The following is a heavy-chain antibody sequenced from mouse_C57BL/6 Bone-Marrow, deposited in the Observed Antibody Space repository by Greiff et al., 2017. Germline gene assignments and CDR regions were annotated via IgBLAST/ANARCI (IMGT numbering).Heavy chain of an antibody. D-gene: IGHD2-3*01. Sequence: QVQLKQPGAELVMPGASVKLSCKASGYTFTSYWMHWVKQRPGQGLEWIGEIDPSDSYTNYNQKFKGKSTLTVDKSSSTAYMQLSSLTSEDSAVYYCANDGYFWYFIVWGTGTTVTVSS. CDR2: IDPSDSYT. CDR3: ANDGYFWYFIV. V-gene: IGHV1-69*01. J-gene: IGHJ1*03. CDR1: GYTFTSYW.